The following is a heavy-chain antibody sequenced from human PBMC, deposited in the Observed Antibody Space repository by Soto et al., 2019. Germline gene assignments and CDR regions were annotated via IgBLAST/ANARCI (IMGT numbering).Heavy chain of an antibody. CDR1: GYTFTTHY. CDR3: ARVKYSSSSVWGGFDY. CDR2: INPAGGST. Sequence: QVQLVQSGAEVKRPGASVKVSCRASGYTFTTHYMHWVRQAPGQGPECLGFINPAGGSTNYPQKFQGRVTMTTDTSTSTVYMELSSLRSEDTAVYYCARVKYSSSSVWGGFDYWGQGTLVTVSS. D-gene: IGHD6-6*01. V-gene: IGHV1-46*01. J-gene: IGHJ4*02.